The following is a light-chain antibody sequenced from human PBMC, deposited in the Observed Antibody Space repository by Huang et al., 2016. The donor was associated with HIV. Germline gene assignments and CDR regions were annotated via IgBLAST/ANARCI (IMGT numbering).Light chain of an antibody. CDR2: GAS. CDR3: QQSYRTPYT. V-gene: IGKV1-39*01. CDR1: QTISNY. J-gene: IGKJ2*01. Sequence: DIQMTQSPFSLSASVGDRVTVTCRASQTISNYLNWYQQKPGKAPKVLIFGASSLQSGVPSRFSGSGSETAFTLTISSLQPEDFATYYCQQSYRTPYTFGQGTKLEIK.